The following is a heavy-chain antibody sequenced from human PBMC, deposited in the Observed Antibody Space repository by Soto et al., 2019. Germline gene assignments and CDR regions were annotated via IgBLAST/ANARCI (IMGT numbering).Heavy chain of an antibody. V-gene: IGHV1-24*01. CDR2: FDPEDGET. Sequence: ASVKVSCKVSGYTLTELSMHWVRQAPGKGLEWMGGFDPEDGETIYAQKFQGRVTMTEDTSTDTAYMELSSLRSEDTAVYYCATTIAVAGTIDYWGQGTLVTVSS. J-gene: IGHJ4*02. D-gene: IGHD6-19*01. CDR3: ATTIAVAGTIDY. CDR1: GYTLTELS.